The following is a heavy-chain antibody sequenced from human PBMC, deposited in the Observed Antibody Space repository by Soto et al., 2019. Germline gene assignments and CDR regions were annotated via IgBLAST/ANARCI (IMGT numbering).Heavy chain of an antibody. J-gene: IGHJ4*02. CDR2: MNPNSGNT. D-gene: IGHD1-26*01. CDR1: GYTFTSYD. V-gene: IGHV1-8*01. Sequence: ASVKVSCKASGYTFTSYDINWVRQATGQGLGWMGWMNPNSGNTGYAQKFQGRVTMTRNTSISTAYMELSSLRSEDTAVYYCARETSGSYRLDYWGQGTLVTVSS. CDR3: ARETSGSYRLDY.